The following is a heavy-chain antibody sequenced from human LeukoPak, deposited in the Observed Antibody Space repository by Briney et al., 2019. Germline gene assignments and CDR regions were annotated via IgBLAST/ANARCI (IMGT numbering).Heavy chain of an antibody. Sequence: GGSLRLSCAASGFTFSSYAMHWVRQAPGKGLEWVAVISYNGSNKYYADSVKGRFTISRDNSKNTLYLQMSSLRAEDTAVYYCARDHYRPDGPTTVTTGDYWGQGTLVTVSS. D-gene: IGHD4-17*01. J-gene: IGHJ4*02. CDR1: GFTFSSYA. CDR3: ARDHYRPDGPTTVTTGDY. CDR2: ISYNGSNK. V-gene: IGHV3-30-3*01.